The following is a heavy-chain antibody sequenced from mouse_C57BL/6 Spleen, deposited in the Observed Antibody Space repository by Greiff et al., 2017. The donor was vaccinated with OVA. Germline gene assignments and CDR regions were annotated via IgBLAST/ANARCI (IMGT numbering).Heavy chain of an antibody. CDR3: ARPIYDGYSWYFDV. CDR1: GFTFSDYG. J-gene: IGHJ1*03. CDR2: ISSGSSTI. Sequence: EVHLVESGGGLVKPGGSLKLSCAASGFTFSDYGMHWVRQAPEKGLEWVAYISSGSSTIYYADTVKGRFTISRDNAKNTLFLQMTSLRSEDTAMYYCARPIYDGYSWYFDVWGTGTTVTVSS. V-gene: IGHV5-17*01. D-gene: IGHD2-3*01.